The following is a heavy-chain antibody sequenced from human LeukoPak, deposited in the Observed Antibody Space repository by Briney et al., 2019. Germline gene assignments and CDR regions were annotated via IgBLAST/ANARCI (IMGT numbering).Heavy chain of an antibody. CDR1: GFTLSSYA. V-gene: IGHV3-23*01. D-gene: IGHD3-9*01. Sequence: GGSLRLPRAASGFTLSSYAMTGVRQAPGKGLEGVTGISGSGDDTYYADSAKGRLTVSRDNSENTLYLQMNRLRVEDTAVYYCVKGDASPVHLLTGHWGQGTLVSVSS. CDR3: VKGDASPVHLLTGH. CDR2: ISGSGDDT. J-gene: IGHJ4*02.